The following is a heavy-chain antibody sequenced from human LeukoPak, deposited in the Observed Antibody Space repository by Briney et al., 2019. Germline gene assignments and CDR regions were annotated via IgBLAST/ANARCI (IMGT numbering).Heavy chain of an antibody. V-gene: IGHV4-4*07. Sequence: SETLSLICTVSGGSFSSYYWNWIRQPAGKGLEWIGRIYTSGSTNYNPSLKSRVTMSVDTSKSQFSLKLNSVTAADTAVYYCARAGDSTSPIDYWGQGTLVTVSS. D-gene: IGHD6-13*01. CDR3: ARAGDSTSPIDY. CDR2: IYTSGST. CDR1: GGSFSSYY. J-gene: IGHJ4*02.